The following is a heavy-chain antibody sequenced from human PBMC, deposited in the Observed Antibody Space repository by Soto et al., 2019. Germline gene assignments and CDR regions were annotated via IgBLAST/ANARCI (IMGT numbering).Heavy chain of an antibody. CDR1: GFVFSDFQ. CDR2: ITGTSAFI. J-gene: IGHJ4*02. Sequence: GSLRLSCAASGFVFSDFQFNWVRQAPGGGLEWLSSITGTSAFIEYAESIEGRFTISRDNPSNLLFLHMDNLRPEDTAVYYCARDNLAFQGAFDLWGQGTLVTVYS. V-gene: IGHV3-21*01. CDR3: ARDNLAFQGAFDL. D-gene: IGHD3-16*01.